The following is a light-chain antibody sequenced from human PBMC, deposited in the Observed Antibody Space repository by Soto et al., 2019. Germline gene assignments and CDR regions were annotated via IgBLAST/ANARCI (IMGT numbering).Light chain of an antibody. CDR1: SSDVGAYNY. Sequence: QSALTQPPSASGSPGQSVTISCTGTSSDVGAYNYVSWYQQHPGKAPKLMIFEVSKRPSGVPDRFSGSKSGNTASLTVSGLPADDVAVYYSRSYPGTNNFVIFGGGTKLTVL. J-gene: IGLJ2*01. CDR2: EVS. V-gene: IGLV2-8*01. CDR3: RSYPGTNNFVI.